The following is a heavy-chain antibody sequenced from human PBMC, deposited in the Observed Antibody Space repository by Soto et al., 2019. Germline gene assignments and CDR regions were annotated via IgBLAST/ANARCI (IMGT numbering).Heavy chain of an antibody. CDR1: GFIFSNYA. CDR2: INSEGDSV. Sequence: GGSLRLSCAASGFIFSNYAMSWVRQAPGKGLEWVSGINSEGDSVFYADSVKGRFTISRDNAKNTLYLQMDSLRAEDTAVYYCVRDQSVAGPTTLFDPWGQGVLVTVSS. J-gene: IGHJ5*02. V-gene: IGHV3-74*01. D-gene: IGHD6-19*01. CDR3: VRDQSVAGPTTLFDP.